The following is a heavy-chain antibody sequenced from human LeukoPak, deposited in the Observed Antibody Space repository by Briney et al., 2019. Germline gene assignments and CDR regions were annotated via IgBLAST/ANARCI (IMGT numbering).Heavy chain of an antibody. D-gene: IGHD3-3*01. CDR2: IYHSGST. V-gene: IGHV4-30-2*01. CDR1: GGSISSGGYY. CDR3: ARFEGASGYHFDY. J-gene: IGHJ4*02. Sequence: SETLSLTCTVSGGSISSGGYYWSWIRQPPGKGLEWIGYIYHSGSTYYNPSLKSRVTISVDRSKNQFSLKLSSVTAADTAVYYCARFEGASGYHFDYWGQGTLVTVSS.